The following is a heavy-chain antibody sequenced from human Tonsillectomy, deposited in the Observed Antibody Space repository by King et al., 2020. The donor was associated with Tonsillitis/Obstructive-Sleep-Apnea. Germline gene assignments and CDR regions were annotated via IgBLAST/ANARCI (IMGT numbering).Heavy chain of an antibody. CDR1: GFTFSNAW. CDR2: IKSKTDCGTT. Sequence: VQLVESGGGLVKPGGSLRLSCAASGFTFSNAWMRWVRHAPGKGLEWVGRIKSKTDCGTTDYYSPVKGRFTISRDDSKNTLYLQMNSLKTEDTAVDYCTTDEYDFDPWGQGTLVTVSS. CDR3: TTDEYDFDP. J-gene: IGHJ5*02. D-gene: IGHD3-3*01. V-gene: IGHV3-15*01.